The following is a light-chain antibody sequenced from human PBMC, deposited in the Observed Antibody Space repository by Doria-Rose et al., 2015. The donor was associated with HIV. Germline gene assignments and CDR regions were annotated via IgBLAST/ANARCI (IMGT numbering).Light chain of an antibody. Sequence: TQSPGTLSLSPGERATFSCRASQSFSSTYLAWYQQKPGQAPSLLIYDGATRATGIPDRFSASGSGTDFTLTINRLEPKDFALYYCHQYGTSWTFGQGTKVEI. CDR1: QSFSSTY. J-gene: IGKJ1*01. V-gene: IGKV3-20*01. CDR2: DGA. CDR3: HQYGTSWT.